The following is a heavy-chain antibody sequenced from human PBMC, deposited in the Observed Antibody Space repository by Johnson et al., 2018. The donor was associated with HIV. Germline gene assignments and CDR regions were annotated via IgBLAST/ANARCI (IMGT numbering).Heavy chain of an antibody. Sequence: VQLVESGGGLVRPGGSLRLSCAASGFMFRSFWMTWVRQAPGMGLEWVANIKQDGTESYYVDSVKGRFTISRDNAKNSLYLQMNSLRVEDTAVYYCARAVTPFGDWEAFDIWGQGTMVTVSS. CDR2: IKQDGTES. J-gene: IGHJ3*02. V-gene: IGHV3-7*01. CDR1: GFMFRSFW. CDR3: ARAVTPFGDWEAFDI. D-gene: IGHD3-10*01.